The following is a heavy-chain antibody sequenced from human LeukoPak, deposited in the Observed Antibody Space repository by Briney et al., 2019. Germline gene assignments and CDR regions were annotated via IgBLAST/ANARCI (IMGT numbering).Heavy chain of an antibody. Sequence: SETLSLTCTVSGGSISSYYWSWIRQPPGKGLEYVGYIYYSGSTYYNPSLKSRVTVSVDTSKNQFSLKLSSVTAADTAVYYCARAGYYYGSGSYYNTPHFDYWGQGTLVTVSS. D-gene: IGHD3-10*01. CDR2: IYYSGST. CDR1: GGSISSYY. J-gene: IGHJ4*02. V-gene: IGHV4-59*01. CDR3: ARAGYYYGSGSYYNTPHFDY.